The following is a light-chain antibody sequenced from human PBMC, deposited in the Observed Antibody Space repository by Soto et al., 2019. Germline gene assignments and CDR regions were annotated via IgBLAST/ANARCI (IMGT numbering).Light chain of an antibody. Sequence: QSVLTQPRSVSGSPGQSVTISCTGTSSDVGGYNYVSWYQQHPGKDPKLMIYDVSKRPSGVPDRFSGSKSGNTASLTISGLQAEDEADYYCCSYAGSYTFDVVFGGGTKLTVL. V-gene: IGLV2-11*01. CDR1: SSDVGGYNY. J-gene: IGLJ2*01. CDR2: DVS. CDR3: CSYAGSYTFDVV.